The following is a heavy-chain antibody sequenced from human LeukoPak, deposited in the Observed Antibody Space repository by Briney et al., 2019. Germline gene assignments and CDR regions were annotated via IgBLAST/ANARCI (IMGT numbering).Heavy chain of an antibody. CDR1: GFTFGDYA. V-gene: IGHV3-49*01. CDR2: IRSKAYGGTT. J-gene: IGHJ3*02. D-gene: IGHD4-17*01. Sequence: PGGSLRLSCSASGFTFGDYAMNWFRQAPGKGLEWVGFIRSKAYGGTTEYTASVKGRFTISRADSKSIAYLQMNSLKTEDTALYYCTRDRPRYDYGDYRDTFDIWGQGTMVTVSS. CDR3: TRDRPRYDYGDYRDTFDI.